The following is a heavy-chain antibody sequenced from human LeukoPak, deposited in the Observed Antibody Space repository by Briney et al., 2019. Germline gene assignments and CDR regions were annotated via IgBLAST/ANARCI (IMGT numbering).Heavy chain of an antibody. CDR3: ARRSSSQPPNY. Sequence: SETLSLTCTVFGDSVSSSNYYWAWFRQPPGKGLDWIGSLYYDGRTYYSPSLESRVTVSVDTSKNQFALKLTSVTAADTAVYYCARRSSSQPPNYWGQGTLVTVSS. V-gene: IGHV4-39*01. J-gene: IGHJ4*02. D-gene: IGHD6-13*01. CDR1: GDSVSSSNYY. CDR2: LYYDGRT.